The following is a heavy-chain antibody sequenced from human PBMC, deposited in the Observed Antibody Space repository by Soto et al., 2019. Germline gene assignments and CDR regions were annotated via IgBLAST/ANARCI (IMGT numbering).Heavy chain of an antibody. CDR2: ISPSGNSI. CDR3: VRALPGGADCFDL. CDR1: GFTFSDSY. D-gene: IGHD2-21*01. J-gene: IGHJ3*01. V-gene: IGHV3-11*01. Sequence: GGSLRLSCAASGFTFSDSYMSWTRQAPGKGLEWVSYISPSGNSIYYADSVKGRFTISRDNAKNSLSLQMNSLRAEDTAVYYCVRALPGGADCFDLWGQGTVVTVSS.